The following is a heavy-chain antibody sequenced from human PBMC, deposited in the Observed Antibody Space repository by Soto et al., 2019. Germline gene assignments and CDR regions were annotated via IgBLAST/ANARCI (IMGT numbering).Heavy chain of an antibody. D-gene: IGHD3-10*01. CDR2: LKSDNGGA. V-gene: IGHV1-2*02. J-gene: IGHJ6*02. Sequence: GASVKVSCKASGYTFTGHYMHWVRQVSGKGLEYLGWLKSDNGGAYSAPKFQGRVTFTRDTSTTTAYMELSGLRSDDTAVHFCARDLCPLGSGSACPKFGLDFWGQGTTVTVSS. CDR1: GYTFTGHY. CDR3: ARDLCPLGSGSACPKFGLDF.